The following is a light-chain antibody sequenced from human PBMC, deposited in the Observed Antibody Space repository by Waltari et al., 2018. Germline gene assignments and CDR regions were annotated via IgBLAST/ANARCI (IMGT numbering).Light chain of an antibody. CDR2: QDT. J-gene: IGLJ2*01. CDR3: QAWDSSTVV. V-gene: IGLV3-1*01. Sequence: SYELTQPPSVSVSPGQTARINRFGDKFGDKYACWYQQKPGQSPVLVIYQDTKRPSGIPERFSGSNSGNTATLTISGTQAMDEADYYCQAWDSSTVVFGGGTKLTVL. CDR1: KFGDKY.